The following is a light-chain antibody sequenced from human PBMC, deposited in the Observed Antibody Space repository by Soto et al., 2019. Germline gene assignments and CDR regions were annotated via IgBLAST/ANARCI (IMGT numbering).Light chain of an antibody. J-gene: IGKJ1*01. CDR3: QEYSSYWT. CDR1: QSVNSN. CDR2: RAS. V-gene: IGKV3-15*01. Sequence: EIVMTQSPATLSLSPGERATLSCRASQSVNSNLAWYQQKPGQAPRLFIFRASSRATGVPARFSASGSGTEFNLTISSLQSEDFATYYCQEYSSYWTFGQGTKVEIK.